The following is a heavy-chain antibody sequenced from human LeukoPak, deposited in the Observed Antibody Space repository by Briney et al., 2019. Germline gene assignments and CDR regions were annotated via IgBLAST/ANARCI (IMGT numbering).Heavy chain of an antibody. Sequence: ASVKVSCKASGYSFTTYYMHWVREAPGQELEWMGIIKPSGGSTSYAQKFQDRVTMTRDTSTSTAYMELRSLRSDDTAVYYCARGYSYGYGPLDYWGQGTLVTVSS. J-gene: IGHJ4*02. V-gene: IGHV1-46*01. CDR1: GYSFTTYY. CDR2: IKPSGGST. D-gene: IGHD5-18*01. CDR3: ARGYSYGYGPLDY.